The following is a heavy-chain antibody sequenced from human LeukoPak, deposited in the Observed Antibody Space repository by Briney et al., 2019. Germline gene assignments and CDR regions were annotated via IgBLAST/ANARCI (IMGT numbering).Heavy chain of an antibody. CDR3: AKASGYPYYFDY. CDR2: ISGSGGST. D-gene: IGHD3-22*01. V-gene: IGHV3-23*01. CDR1: GFTFTTYA. J-gene: IGHJ4*02. Sequence: GGSLRLSCAASGFTFTTYAMSWVRQAPGKGLEWVSDISGSGGSTYYADSVKGRFTISRDNSKNTLYLQINSLRAEDTAVYYCAKASGYPYYFDYWGQGTLVTVSS.